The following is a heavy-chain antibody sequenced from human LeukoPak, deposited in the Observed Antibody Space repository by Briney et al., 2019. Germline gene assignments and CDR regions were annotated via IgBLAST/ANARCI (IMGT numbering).Heavy chain of an antibody. J-gene: IGHJ4*02. D-gene: IGHD1-20*01. CDR1: GFTVDSNY. CDR2: ISGSGGTT. V-gene: IGHV3-23*01. CDR3: AKHGYNWNDAPDY. Sequence: GGSLRLSCAASGFTVDSNYLSWVRQAPGKGLEWVSGISGSGGTTNHADSVKGRFTISRDNSKSTLYLQMNSLRAEDTAVYYCAKHGYNWNDAPDYWGQGTLVTVSS.